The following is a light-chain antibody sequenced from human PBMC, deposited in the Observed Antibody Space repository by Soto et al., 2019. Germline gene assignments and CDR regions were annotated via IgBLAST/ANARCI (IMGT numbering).Light chain of an antibody. V-gene: IGKV1-5*03. J-gene: IGKJ1*01. CDR3: RQYNSYPKT. Sequence: DIQMTQSPSTLPASVGDRVTITCRASQSISSWLAWYQQKPGKAPKLLIYKASSLESGVPSRFSGSGSGTEFTLTISSLQPDDFATYYCRQYNSYPKTFGQGTKVDIK. CDR2: KAS. CDR1: QSISSW.